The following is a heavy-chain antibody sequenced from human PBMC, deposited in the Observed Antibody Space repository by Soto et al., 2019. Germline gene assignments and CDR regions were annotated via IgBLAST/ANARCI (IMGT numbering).Heavy chain of an antibody. CDR1: GGSVGSGSYY. CDR3: ARLLHYDSSGYVGIDY. CDR2: IYYSGST. Sequence: SETLSLTCTVSGGSVGSGSYYWSWIRQPPGKGLEWIGYIYYSGSTNYNPSLKSRVTISVDTSKNQFSLKLSSVTAADTAVYYCARLLHYDSSGYVGIDYWGQGTLVSVSS. D-gene: IGHD3-22*01. J-gene: IGHJ4*02. V-gene: IGHV4-61*01.